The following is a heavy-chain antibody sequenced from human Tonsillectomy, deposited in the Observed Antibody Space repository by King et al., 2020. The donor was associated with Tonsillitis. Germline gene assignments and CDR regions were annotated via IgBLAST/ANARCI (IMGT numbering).Heavy chain of an antibody. CDR3: ARDGGYYYDRDV. J-gene: IGHJ6*02. CDR1: GFTVSNNY. CDR2: IYRGGST. V-gene: IGHV3-53*01. D-gene: IGHD3-3*01. Sequence: VQLVESGGGLIQPGGSLRLSCAASGFTVSNNYMSWVRQAPGKGLEWVSVIYRGGSTYYADSVKGRFPISRDSSKNTLYLQMNSLRAEDTAVYYCARDGGYYYDRDVWGQGTTVTVSS.